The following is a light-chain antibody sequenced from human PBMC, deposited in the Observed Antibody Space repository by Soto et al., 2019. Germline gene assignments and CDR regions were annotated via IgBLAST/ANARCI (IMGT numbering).Light chain of an antibody. CDR2: EVS. V-gene: IGLV2-14*01. J-gene: IGLJ3*02. CDR3: SSYTSSSTWV. CDR1: SSDVGGYNY. Sequence: VLTKAPSAAGSSGQSVTISCTGTSSDVGGYNYVSWYQQHPGKAPKVLISEVSNRPSGVSNRFSGSKSGNTASLTISGLQTEDEADYYCSSYTSSSTWVFGGGTMVTVL.